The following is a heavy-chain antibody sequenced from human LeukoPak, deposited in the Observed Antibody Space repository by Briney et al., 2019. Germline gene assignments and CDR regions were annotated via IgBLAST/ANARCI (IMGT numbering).Heavy chain of an antibody. CDR1: GFTFSSYA. CDR2: ISGSGGST. Sequence: GGSLRLSCAASGFTFSSYAMSWVRQAPGKGLEWVSAISGSGGSTYYADSVKGRVTISRDNSKNTLYLQMNSLRAEDTAVYYCAREGSSWYPYYYYGMDVWGQGTTVTVSS. J-gene: IGHJ6*01. V-gene: IGHV3-23*01. CDR3: AREGSSWYPYYYYGMDV. D-gene: IGHD6-13*01.